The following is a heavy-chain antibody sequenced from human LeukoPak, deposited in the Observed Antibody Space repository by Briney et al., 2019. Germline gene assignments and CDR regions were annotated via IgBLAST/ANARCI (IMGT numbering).Heavy chain of an antibody. CDR3: ARVVRLAYCGGDCYDGYYYMDV. J-gene: IGHJ6*03. Sequence: GGSLRLSCAASGFTFDDYGMSWVRQAPGKELEWVSGINWNGGSTGYADSVKGRFTISRDNAKNSLYLQMNSLRAEDTALYYCARVVRLAYCGGDCYDGYYYMDVWGKGTTVTVSS. CDR1: GFTFDDYG. V-gene: IGHV3-20*04. CDR2: INWNGGST. D-gene: IGHD2-21*01.